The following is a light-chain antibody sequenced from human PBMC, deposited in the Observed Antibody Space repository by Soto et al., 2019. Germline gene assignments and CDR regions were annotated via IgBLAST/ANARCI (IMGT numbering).Light chain of an antibody. J-gene: IGLJ1*01. V-gene: IGLV1-47*01. CDR3: AAWDDSLSGPV. CDR2: RNN. CDR1: SSDIGSNY. Sequence: QSVLTQPPSASGTPGQRVTISCSGSSSDIGSNYVYWYQQLPGTAPKLLIYRNNQRPSGVPDRFSGSKSGTSASLAISGLRSEDEAHYYCAAWDDSLSGPVFGTGTKLTLL.